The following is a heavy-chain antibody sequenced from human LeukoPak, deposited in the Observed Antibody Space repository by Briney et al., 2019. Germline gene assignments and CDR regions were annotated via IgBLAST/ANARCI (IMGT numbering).Heavy chain of an antibody. Sequence: RSETHSLTCAVSSYSISSGSYWGWIRQSPGKGLEWVGSIFHSGNSYYNPSLKSRLTMSVATSKNQFSLNLTLVTPPATALYYCARVAYVDDMFSQFFVYWGQKPLDTVSS. CDR1: SYSISSGSY. CDR2: IFHSGNS. J-gene: IGHJ4*02. CDR3: ARVAYVDDMFSQFFVY. D-gene: IGHD4-17*01. V-gene: IGHV4-38-2*01.